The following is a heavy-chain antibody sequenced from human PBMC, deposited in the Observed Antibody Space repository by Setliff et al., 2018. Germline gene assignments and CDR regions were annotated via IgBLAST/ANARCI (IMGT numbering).Heavy chain of an antibody. J-gene: IGHJ3*02. Sequence: GGSLRLSCAASGFSFSKFAMSWVRQSPGKGLEWVAFVQFDGSNKYYADSVLGRFTISRDNIKNSLYLQINSLRAEDTAVYYCARAEGGDDAFDIWGQGTMVTVSS. V-gene: IGHV3-30*02. CDR3: ARAEGGDDAFDI. CDR1: GFSFSKFA. CDR2: VQFDGSNK. D-gene: IGHD3-16*01.